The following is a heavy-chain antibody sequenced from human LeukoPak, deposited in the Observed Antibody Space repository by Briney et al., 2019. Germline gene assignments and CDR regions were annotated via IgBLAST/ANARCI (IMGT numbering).Heavy chain of an antibody. CDR2: ISFDGSQK. V-gene: IGHV3-30*02. D-gene: IGHD2-21*02. J-gene: IGHJ4*02. Sequence: GGSLRLSCAASGFTFSNYGMHWVRQAPGKGLEWVALISFDGSQKYYADSVKGRFTISRDNSKSTVYLQMNSLRAEDTAVYYCAKDEYCGGDCYSFDYWGQGTLVTVSS. CDR3: AKDEYCGGDCYSFDY. CDR1: GFTFSNYG.